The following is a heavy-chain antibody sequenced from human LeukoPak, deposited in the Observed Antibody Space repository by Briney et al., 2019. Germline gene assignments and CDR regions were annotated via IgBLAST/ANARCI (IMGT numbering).Heavy chain of an antibody. J-gene: IGHJ5*02. CDR2: ISSSSYI. V-gene: IGHV3-21*01. D-gene: IGHD2-2*01. CDR3: ARDAVGGCSSTSCYPT. Sequence: GGSLRLSCAASGFTFSSYSMNWVRQAPGKGLEWVSSISSSSYIYYADSVKGRFTISRGNAKNSLYLQMNSLRAEDTAVYYCARDAVGGCSSTSCYPTWGQGTLVTVSS. CDR1: GFTFSSYS.